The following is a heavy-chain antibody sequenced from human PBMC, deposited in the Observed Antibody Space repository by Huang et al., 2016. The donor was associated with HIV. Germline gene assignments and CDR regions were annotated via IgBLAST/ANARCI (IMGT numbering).Heavy chain of an antibody. V-gene: IGHV3-11*01. Sequence: QVQLVESGGGLVKPGGSLRLSCAASGFTFSDYYMSWIRQTPGKGLEWISYISSSDNSIYYADSVKGRFTISRDDAKNSLYLQMNSLRADDTAVYYCARRSAFYRLDYWDQGTLVTVSS. D-gene: IGHD3-10*01. CDR2: ISSSDNSI. J-gene: IGHJ4*02. CDR1: GFTFSDYY. CDR3: ARRSAFYRLDY.